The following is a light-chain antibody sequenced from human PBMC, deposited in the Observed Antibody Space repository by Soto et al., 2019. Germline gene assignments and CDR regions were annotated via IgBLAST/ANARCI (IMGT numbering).Light chain of an antibody. Sequence: EIVMTQSPDTLSVSPGERATLSCRASQSLSNKLAWYQLKPGQAPRLLIYGASTRATGIPARFSGSGSGTEFTLTISSLQSEDFAVYYCQQFNDWPPLTFGGGTKVEI. J-gene: IGKJ4*01. CDR1: QSLSNK. V-gene: IGKV3-15*01. CDR2: GAS. CDR3: QQFNDWPPLT.